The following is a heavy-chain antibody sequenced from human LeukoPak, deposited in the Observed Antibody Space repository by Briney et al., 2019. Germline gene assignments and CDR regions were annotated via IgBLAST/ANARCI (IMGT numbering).Heavy chain of an antibody. CDR1: GGSISSYY. CDR3: ARDHWDGLDY. J-gene: IGHJ4*02. Sequence: SETLSLTCTVSGGSISSYYWSWIRQPPGKGLEWIGYIYYSGSTNYNPSLKSRVTISVDTSKNQFSLKLSSVTAADTAVYYCARDHWDGLDYWGQGTLVTVSS. CDR2: IYYSGST. V-gene: IGHV4-59*01. D-gene: IGHD7-27*01.